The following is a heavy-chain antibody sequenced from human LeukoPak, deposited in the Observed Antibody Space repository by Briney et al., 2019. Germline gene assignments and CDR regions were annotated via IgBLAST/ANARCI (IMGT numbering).Heavy chain of an antibody. CDR3: ARVFRGVVTSNWFDP. V-gene: IGHV4-59*01. D-gene: IGHD3-3*01. Sequence: PSETLSLTCTVSGVSINGNYWTWIRQLPGKGLEGIGFVSDTGDTDYNPSLKSRLTTSADTSKSQLSLSLSSVTAADTALYYCARVFRGVVTSNWFDPWGQGTLVTVSS. CDR1: GVSINGNY. CDR2: VSDTGDT. J-gene: IGHJ5*02.